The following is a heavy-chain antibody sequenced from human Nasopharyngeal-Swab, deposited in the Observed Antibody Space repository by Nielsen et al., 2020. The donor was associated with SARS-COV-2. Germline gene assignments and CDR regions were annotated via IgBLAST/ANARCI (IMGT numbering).Heavy chain of an antibody. D-gene: IGHD2-21*01. CDR1: GFTFRDHA. CDR2: ISGSGNT. V-gene: IGHV3-23*01. Sequence: GESLKISCAASGFTFRDHAMTWVRQAPGKGLEWVSTISGSGNTHYADSVKGRFTISRDNSKNTLYLQTNSLRVEDTAVYYCAKAPYLRGLDVWGQGTTVTVSS. CDR3: AKAPYLRGLDV. J-gene: IGHJ6*02.